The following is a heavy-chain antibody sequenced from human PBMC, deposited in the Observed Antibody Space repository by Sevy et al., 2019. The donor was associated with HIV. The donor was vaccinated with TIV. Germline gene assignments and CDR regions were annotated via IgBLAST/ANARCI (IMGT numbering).Heavy chain of an antibody. CDR1: GFTFSSFG. D-gene: IGHD4-17*01. CDR3: ARDLEFYDHGDYGPAFMPDF. V-gene: IGHV3-33*01. Sequence: GGSLRLSCAASGFTFSSFGMHWVRQAPGKGLEWLAVIWFDGSTTYYADSVRGRFTISRDIAKNTLHLQMNSLRAEDTAVYYYARDLEFYDHGDYGPAFMPDFWGHGTLVTVSS. J-gene: IGHJ4*01. CDR2: IWFDGSTT.